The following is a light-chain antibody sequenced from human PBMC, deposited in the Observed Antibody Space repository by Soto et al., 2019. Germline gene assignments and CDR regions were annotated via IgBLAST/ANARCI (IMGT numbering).Light chain of an antibody. Sequence: DIQMTQSPSTLSASVGDRVTITCRASQTIDSWLAWYQQRPGKPPNLLIYKASTLASGVPSRFSGSGSGTEFTLTINSLQPDDFATYYCQQYNSYSFGQGTKV. V-gene: IGKV1-5*03. CDR1: QTIDSW. CDR3: QQYNSYS. J-gene: IGKJ1*01. CDR2: KAS.